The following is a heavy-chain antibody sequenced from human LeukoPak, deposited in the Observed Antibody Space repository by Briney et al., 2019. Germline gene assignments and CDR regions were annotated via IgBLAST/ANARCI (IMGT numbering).Heavy chain of an antibody. CDR1: GGSISSYY. D-gene: IGHD1-1*01. CDR2: IYYSGST. Sequence: SETLSLTCTVSGGSISSYYWSWIRQPPGKRLEWIGYIYYSGSTNYNPSLKSRVTISVDTSKNQFSLKLSSVTAADTAVSYCARGNERGSLGFDIWGQGTMVTVSS. J-gene: IGHJ3*02. V-gene: IGHV4-59*01. CDR3: ARGNERGSLGFDI.